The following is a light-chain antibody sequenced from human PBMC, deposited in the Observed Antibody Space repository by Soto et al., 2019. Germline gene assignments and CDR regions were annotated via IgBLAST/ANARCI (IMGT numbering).Light chain of an antibody. CDR1: QSLRSNY. Sequence: EIVLTQSPGTLSLSPGERATLSCRASQSLRSNYLAWYQQKPGQAPRILIYAASSRATGIPDRFSGSGSGTDFTLTISSLEPEDFAVYYCQLRSNWSPITFGQGTRLEIK. V-gene: IGKV3D-20*02. J-gene: IGKJ5*01. CDR3: QLRSNWSPIT. CDR2: AAS.